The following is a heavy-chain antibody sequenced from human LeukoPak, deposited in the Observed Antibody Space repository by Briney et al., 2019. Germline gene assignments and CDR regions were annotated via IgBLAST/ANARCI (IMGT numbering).Heavy chain of an antibody. CDR1: GVSFSGYY. CDR3: ARRETYSSSSSGKRNWFDP. V-gene: IGHV4-34*01. CDR2: INHSGST. J-gene: IGHJ5*02. Sequence: SETLSLTCAVYGVSFSGYYWSWIRQPPGKGLEWIGEINHSGSTNYDPSLKSRVTISVDTSKNQFSLKLSSVTAADTAVYYCARRETYSSSSSGKRNWFDPWGQGTLVTVSS. D-gene: IGHD6-13*01.